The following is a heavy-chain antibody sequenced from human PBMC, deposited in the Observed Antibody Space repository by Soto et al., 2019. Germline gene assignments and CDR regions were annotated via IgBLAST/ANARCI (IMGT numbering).Heavy chain of an antibody. V-gene: IGHV4-30-2*01. CDR3: AREYYYDSSGSDAFDI. D-gene: IGHD3-22*01. Sequence: SQTLSLTCAVSAGSPSRSGHSWSWIRQPPGKGLEWIGYMYHSGSTYYNPSLKSRVTISIDRSKNQFSLKLSSVTASDTAVYYCAREYYYDSSGSDAFDIWGQGTMVT. CDR1: AGSPSRSGHS. J-gene: IGHJ3*02. CDR2: MYHSGST.